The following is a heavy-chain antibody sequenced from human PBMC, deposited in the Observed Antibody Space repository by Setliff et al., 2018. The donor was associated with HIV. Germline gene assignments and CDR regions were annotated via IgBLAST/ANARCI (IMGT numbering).Heavy chain of an antibody. Sequence: GGSLRLSCAASGFTFSSYWMSWVRQAPGKGLEWVANIKQDGSEKYYVDSVKGRFTISRDNAKNSLYLHMVDLGAEDTALYYCARDRADSSGYYGRVDWFDPWGQ. CDR2: IKQDGSEK. CDR1: GFTFSSYW. D-gene: IGHD3-22*01. CDR3: ARDRADSSGYYGRVDWFDP. J-gene: IGHJ5*02. V-gene: IGHV3-7*01.